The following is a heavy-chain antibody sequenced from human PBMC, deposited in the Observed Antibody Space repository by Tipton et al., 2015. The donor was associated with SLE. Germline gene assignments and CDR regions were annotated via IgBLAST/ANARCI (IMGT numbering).Heavy chain of an antibody. CDR2: IRYDGSNK. J-gene: IGHJ3*02. CDR3: AKDPAGSVVNAFDI. Sequence: SLRLSCAASGFTFSSYGMHWVRQAPGKGLEWVAFIRYDGSNKYYADSVKGRFTISRDNSKNTLYLQMNSLRAEDTAVYYCAKDPAGSVVNAFDIWGQGTMVTVSS. D-gene: IGHD2-15*01. V-gene: IGHV3-30*02. CDR1: GFTFSSYG.